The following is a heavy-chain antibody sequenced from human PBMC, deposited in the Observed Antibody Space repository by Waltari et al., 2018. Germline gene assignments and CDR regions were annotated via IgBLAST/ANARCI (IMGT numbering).Heavy chain of an antibody. V-gene: IGHV4-34*02. CDR2: VDHGGSA. J-gene: IGHJ4*02. CDR3: ARGNGGYSD. Sequence: QVQLQQWGAGLLKPSETLSLTCGVSGGSFSGYYWGWLRQPPGKGLVWLGEVDHGGSATYHPSLKSRVTMSVDTSSNQFSLKMSSVTAADTAVYYGARGNGGYSDWGPGALVAVSS. CDR1: GGSFSGYY. D-gene: IGHD1-26*01.